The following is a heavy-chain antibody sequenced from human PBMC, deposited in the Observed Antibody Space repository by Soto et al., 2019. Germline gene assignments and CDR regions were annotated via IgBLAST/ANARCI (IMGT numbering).Heavy chain of an antibody. D-gene: IGHD1-1*01. CDR3: ARDLTISSTDGPLDP. J-gene: IGHJ5*02. Sequence: SETLSLTCTVSGGSMSRYYWTWIRQPPGKGLEWIGNIHYTGSTNYNPSLKSRVTILLGTSTSQFSLKVSSVTAADTAVYYCARDLTISSTDGPLDPWGHGTLVTVPQ. CDR1: GGSMSRYY. CDR2: IHYTGST. V-gene: IGHV4-59*01.